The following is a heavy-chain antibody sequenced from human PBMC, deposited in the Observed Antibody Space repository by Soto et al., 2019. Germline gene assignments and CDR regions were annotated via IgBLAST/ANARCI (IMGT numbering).Heavy chain of an antibody. D-gene: IGHD3-10*01. CDR2: ISVNNDNT. J-gene: IGHJ4*02. CDR3: ARSYGSGRNLRPYDY. CDR1: GYTFTSYH. Sequence: QVQLVQSGAEVKKPGASVKVSCKASGYTFTSYHINWVRQAPGQGLEWMGWISVNNDNTNYVQKHQGKVTMTTDTSTSTAYMELRSLRSDDTAIYYCARSYGSGRNLRPYDYWGQGSLVTVSS. V-gene: IGHV1-18*01.